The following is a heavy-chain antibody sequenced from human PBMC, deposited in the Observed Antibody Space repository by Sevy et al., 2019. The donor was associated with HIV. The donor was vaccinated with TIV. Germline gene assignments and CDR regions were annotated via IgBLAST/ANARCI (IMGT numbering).Heavy chain of an antibody. CDR1: GFTFSSYA. D-gene: IGHD3-22*01. J-gene: IGHJ4*02. CDR3: ANPYYYDSSGFIFDY. Sequence: GESLKISCAASGFTFSSYAMSWVRQAPGKGLEWVSAISGSGGSTYHADSVKGRFTISRDNSKNTLYLQMNSLRAEDTAVYYCANPYYYDSSGFIFDYWGQGTLVTVSS. CDR2: ISGSGGST. V-gene: IGHV3-23*01.